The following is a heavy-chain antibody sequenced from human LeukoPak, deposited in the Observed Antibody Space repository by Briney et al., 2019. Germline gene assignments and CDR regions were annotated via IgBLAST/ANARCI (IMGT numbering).Heavy chain of an antibody. CDR2: VYGSGST. J-gene: IGHJ6*03. CDR1: GYSISNGHY. CDR3: ARRPFGSGNYYHYYYMDV. V-gene: IGHV4-38-2*02. Sequence: PSETLSLTCSVSGYSISNGHYWGWIRQPPGKGLEWIGSVYGSGSTYYNTSLKSRVTISVDTSKNQFSLSLNYVTVADTAVYFCARRPFGSGNYYHYYYMDVWGKGTTVTVSS. D-gene: IGHD3-10*01.